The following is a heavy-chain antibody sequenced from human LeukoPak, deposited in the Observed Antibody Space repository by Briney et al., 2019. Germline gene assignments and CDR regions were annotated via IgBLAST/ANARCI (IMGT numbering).Heavy chain of an antibody. CDR1: GVTVTSSY. CDR2: IYSGGDT. J-gene: IGHJ4*02. Sequence: PGGSLRLSCEVSGVTVTSSYMSWVRQAPGKGLEWVSVIYSGGDTYYADSVKGRCTVSRDISKNTLYLQMNSLRAEDTAVYYYARGNTGYNSNWGRDFDCWGQGTLVTVSS. D-gene: IGHD4-11*01. CDR3: ARGNTGYNSNWGRDFDC. V-gene: IGHV3-66*01.